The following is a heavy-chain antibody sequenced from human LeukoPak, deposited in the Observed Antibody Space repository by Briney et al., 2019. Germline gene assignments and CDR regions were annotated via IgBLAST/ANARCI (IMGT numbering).Heavy chain of an antibody. CDR3: ANTLFY. V-gene: IGHV3-30*18. CDR1: GFTFSSYG. CDR2: ISYDGSNK. J-gene: IGHJ4*02. Sequence: GGSLRLSCAASGFTFSSYGMHWVRQAPGKGLEWVAVISYDGSNKYYADSVKGRFTISRDNSKNTLYLQMNSLRAEDTAVYYCANTLFYWGQGTPVTVSS.